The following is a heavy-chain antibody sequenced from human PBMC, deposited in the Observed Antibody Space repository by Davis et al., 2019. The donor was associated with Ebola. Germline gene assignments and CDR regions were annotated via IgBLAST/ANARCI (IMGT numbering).Heavy chain of an antibody. Sequence: MPSETLSLTCTVSGGSISTASHYWAWIRQPPGKGLEWIGSLYYSGSTYYNPSLKSRVTISVDTPTNQFSLKLSFVTAADTAVYYCASPWGLTDFGYWGQGILVTVSS. V-gene: IGHV4-39*01. CDR1: GGSISTASHY. J-gene: IGHJ4*01. CDR2: LYYSGST. CDR3: ASPWGLTDFGY. D-gene: IGHD7-27*01.